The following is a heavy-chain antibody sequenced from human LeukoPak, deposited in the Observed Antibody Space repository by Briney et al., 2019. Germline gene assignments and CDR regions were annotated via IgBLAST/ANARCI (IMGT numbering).Heavy chain of an antibody. CDR2: IYTSGST. D-gene: IGHD2-21*02. CDR3: AREGHIVVVTGLL. V-gene: IGHV4-61*02. CDR1: GGSISSGSYY. Sequence: SQTLSLTCTVCGGSISSGSYYWSWIRQPAGKGLEWIGRIYTSGSTNYNPSLKSQVTISVDTSKNQFSLKLRSVTAADTAVYYCAREGHIVVVTGLLWGQGTLVTVSS. J-gene: IGHJ4*02.